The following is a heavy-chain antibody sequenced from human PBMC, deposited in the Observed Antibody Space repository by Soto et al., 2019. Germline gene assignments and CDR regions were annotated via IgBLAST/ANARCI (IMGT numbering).Heavy chain of an antibody. Sequence: PSETLSLTCTVYARSFSGYYWSWIRQPPGKGLEWIGEVIHTGRTNYNPSLKGRVTISVDTSKNQFSLNLSSVTAADTAVYYCARSHKSSDFPYYFDFWGQGTQVTVSS. CDR2: VIHTGRT. D-gene: IGHD2-21*02. CDR1: ARSFSGYY. CDR3: ARSHKSSDFPYYFDF. J-gene: IGHJ4*02. V-gene: IGHV4-34*12.